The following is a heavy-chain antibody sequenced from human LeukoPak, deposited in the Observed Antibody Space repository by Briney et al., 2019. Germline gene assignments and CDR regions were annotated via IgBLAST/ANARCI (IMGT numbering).Heavy chain of an antibody. CDR2: IYHSGST. D-gene: IGHD4-17*01. J-gene: IGHJ6*02. Sequence: SQTLSLTCAVSGGSISSGGYSWSWIRQPPGKGLEWIGYIYHSGSTYYNPSLKSRVTISVDRSKNQFSLKLSSVTAADTAVYYCARGTVPDYYYYGMDVWGQGTTVTVSS. V-gene: IGHV4-30-2*01. CDR3: ARGTVPDYYYYGMDV. CDR1: GGSISSGGYS.